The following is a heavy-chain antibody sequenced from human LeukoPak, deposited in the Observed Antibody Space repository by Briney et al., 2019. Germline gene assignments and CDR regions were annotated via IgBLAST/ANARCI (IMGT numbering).Heavy chain of an antibody. CDR1: GFTFDDYA. J-gene: IGHJ4*02. CDR2: ISWNSGSI. CDR3: AKDIKYSSSWYYSYFDY. D-gene: IGHD6-13*01. Sequence: GRSLRLSCAASGFTFDDYAMHWVRQAPGKGVEGVSGISWNSGSIVYADSVKGRFTISRDNAKNSLYLQMNSLRAEDTALYYCAKDIKYSSSWYYSYFDYWGQGTLVTVSS. V-gene: IGHV3-9*01.